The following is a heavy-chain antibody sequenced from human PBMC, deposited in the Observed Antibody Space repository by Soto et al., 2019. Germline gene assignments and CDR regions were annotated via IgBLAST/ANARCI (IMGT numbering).Heavy chain of an antibody. CDR1: GGSTSCYY. J-gene: IGHJ5*02. CDR2: IYYSGST. Sequence: SETLSLTCTVSGGSTSCYYWSWIRQPPGKGLEWIGYIYYSGSTNYNPSLKSRVTISVDTSKNQFSLKLSSVTAADTAVYYCAREKDYGDYDNWFDPWGQGTLVTVSS. D-gene: IGHD4-17*01. CDR3: AREKDYGDYDNWFDP. V-gene: IGHV4-59*01.